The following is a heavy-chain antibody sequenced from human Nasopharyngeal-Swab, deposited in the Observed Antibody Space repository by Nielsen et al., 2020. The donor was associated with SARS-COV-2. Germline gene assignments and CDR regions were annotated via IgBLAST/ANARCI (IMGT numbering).Heavy chain of an antibody. V-gene: IGHV3-9*01. Sequence: SLKISCAASGFTFDDYGMHWVRQAPGKGLEWVSGISWDGLTIGYADSVKGRFTISRDNAKNSLYLQMNSLRAEDTALYYCARDRIRGYNWNSGSDYWGQGTLVTVSS. D-gene: IGHD1-7*01. CDR3: ARDRIRGYNWNSGSDY. CDR2: ISWDGLTI. J-gene: IGHJ4*02. CDR1: GFTFDDYG.